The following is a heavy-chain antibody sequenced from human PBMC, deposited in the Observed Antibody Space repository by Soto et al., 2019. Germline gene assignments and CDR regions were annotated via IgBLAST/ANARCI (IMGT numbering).Heavy chain of an antibody. CDR2: IVVGSGNT. D-gene: IGHD3-22*01. CDR3: AGSLDNSRDY. J-gene: IGHJ4*02. V-gene: IGHV1-58*02. Sequence: SVKVSCKASGFTFTSSAMQWLRQARGQRLEWIGWIVVGSGNTDYAQKFQERVTITRDMSTSTAYMELSSLRSGDTAVYYCAGSLDNSRDYWGQGTLVTVSS. CDR1: GFTFTSSA.